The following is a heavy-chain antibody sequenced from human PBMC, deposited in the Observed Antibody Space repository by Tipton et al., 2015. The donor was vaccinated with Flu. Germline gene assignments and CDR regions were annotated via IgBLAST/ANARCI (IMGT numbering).Heavy chain of an antibody. J-gene: IGHJ4*02. CDR1: GFNFSSYG. D-gene: IGHD5-24*01. CDR3: ARDGEMATNGDY. V-gene: IGHV3-66*02. CDR2: IYSGGST. Sequence: SLRLSCEASGFNFSSYGMRWVRQAPGKGLEWVSVIYSGGSTYYADSVKGRFTISRDNSKNTLYLQMNSLRAEDTAVYYCARDGEMATNGDYWGQGTLVTVSS.